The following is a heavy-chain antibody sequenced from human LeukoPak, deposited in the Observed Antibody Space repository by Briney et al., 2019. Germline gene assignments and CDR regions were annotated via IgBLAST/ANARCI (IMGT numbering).Heavy chain of an antibody. V-gene: IGHV3-9*01. D-gene: IGHD3-10*01. CDR3: AKDIGHGSGSYPPGFDY. J-gene: IGHJ4*02. Sequence: GRSLRLSCAASGFTFDDYAMHWVRQAPGKGLEWVSGISWNSGSIGYADSVKGRFTISRDNAKNSLYLQMNSLRAEDTALYYCAKDIGHGSGSYPPGFDYWGQGTLVTVSS. CDR2: ISWNSGSI. CDR1: GFTFDDYA.